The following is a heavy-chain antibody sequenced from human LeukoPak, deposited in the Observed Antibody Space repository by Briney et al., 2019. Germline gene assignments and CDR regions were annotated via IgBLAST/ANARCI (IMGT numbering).Heavy chain of an antibody. D-gene: IGHD6-13*01. CDR1: GFALSSYA. Sequence: GGSLRLSCAASGFALSSYAMTWVRQAPGRGLEWVSSVDGGGGGTYYADSVKGRFTTSRDNSKDTLYLQMNGLRAEDTAVYFCAKQSAGSAAWYSLHYDFWGQGTLVTVSS. CDR3: AKQSAGSAAWYSLHYDF. V-gene: IGHV3-23*01. J-gene: IGHJ4*02. CDR2: VDGGGGGT.